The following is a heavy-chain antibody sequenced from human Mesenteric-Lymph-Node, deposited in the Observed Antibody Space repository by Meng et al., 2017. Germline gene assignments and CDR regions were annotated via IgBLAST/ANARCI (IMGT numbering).Heavy chain of an antibody. Sequence: QVQRVQCGAEVKKPGASVKVCCKASGYSFSSYGISWVRQAPGQGLEWMAWISTNNDNTEYAKKFQGRVTVTKDISTTTAYMELRSLRSDDTAVYYCARDHLWFGEFRNWFDPWGQGTLVTVSS. J-gene: IGHJ5*02. CDR1: GYSFSSYG. CDR2: ISTNNDNT. CDR3: ARDHLWFGEFRNWFDP. V-gene: IGHV1-18*01. D-gene: IGHD3-10*01.